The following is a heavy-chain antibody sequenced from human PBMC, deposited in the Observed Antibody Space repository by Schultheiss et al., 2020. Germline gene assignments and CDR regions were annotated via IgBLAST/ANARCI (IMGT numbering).Heavy chain of an antibody. CDR1: GYTFTSYD. V-gene: IGHV1-8*01. Sequence: ASVKVSCKASGYTFTSYDINWVRQATGQGLEWMGWMNPNSGNTGYAQEFQGRVTMTRNTSISTAYMELSSLRSEDTAVYYCASLILGYSGGGYWGQGTLVTVSS. D-gene: IGHD5-18*01. CDR3: ASLILGYSGGGY. CDR2: MNPNSGNT. J-gene: IGHJ4*02.